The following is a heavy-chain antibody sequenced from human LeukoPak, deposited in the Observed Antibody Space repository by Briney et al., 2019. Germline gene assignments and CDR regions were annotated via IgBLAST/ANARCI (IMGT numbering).Heavy chain of an antibody. Sequence: QTLSLACAISGDSVSSNSAAWNWIRQSPSRGLERLGRTYFRSKWYKDSAVSVKSRITINPDTSKNQFSLQLNSVTPEDTAVYYCAHESGVVPTFDYWGQGTLVTVSS. J-gene: IGHJ4*02. CDR1: GDSVSSNSAA. CDR3: AHESGVVPTFDY. CDR2: TYFRSKWYK. D-gene: IGHD2-15*01. V-gene: IGHV6-1*01.